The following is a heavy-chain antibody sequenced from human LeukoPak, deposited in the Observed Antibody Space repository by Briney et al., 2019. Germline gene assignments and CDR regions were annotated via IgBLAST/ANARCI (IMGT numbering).Heavy chain of an antibody. Sequence: GGSLRLSCAASGFTFTTYWMHWVRQAPGKGLEWVSRIKGDEMTTNYADSVKGRFTISRDNSKNTLYLQMNSLRAEDTAVYYCAKWPYDILTGYYNGGFDYYYYYMDVWGKGTTVTVSS. J-gene: IGHJ6*03. CDR3: AKWPYDILTGYYNGGFDYYYYYMDV. CDR1: GFTFTTYW. V-gene: IGHV3-74*01. D-gene: IGHD3-9*01. CDR2: IKGDEMTT.